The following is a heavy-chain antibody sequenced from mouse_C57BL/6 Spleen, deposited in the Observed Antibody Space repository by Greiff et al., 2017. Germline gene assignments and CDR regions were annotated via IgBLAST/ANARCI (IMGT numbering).Heavy chain of an antibody. CDR3: ARWDGSSLFAD. D-gene: IGHD1-1*01. J-gene: IGHJ3*01. CDR2: INYDGSST. V-gene: IGHV5-16*01. CDR1: GFTFSDYY. Sequence: EVKLMESEGGLVQPGSSMKLSCTASGFTFSDYYMAWVRQVPEKGLEWVANINYDGSSTYYLDPLKSRFIISRENAKNILYLQMSSLKSEDTATYYCARWDGSSLFADWGQGTLGTGSA.